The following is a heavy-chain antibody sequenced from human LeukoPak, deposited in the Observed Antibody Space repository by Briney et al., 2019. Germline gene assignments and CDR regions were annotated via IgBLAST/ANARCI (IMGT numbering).Heavy chain of an antibody. D-gene: IGHD3-10*01. CDR2: IIPILGIA. CDR1: GGIFSSYT. CDR3: ARSPVLLWFGEFDP. J-gene: IGHJ5*02. V-gene: IGHV1-69*02. Sequence: ASVKVSCKASGGIFSSYTISWVRQAPGQGLEWMGRIIPILGIANYAQKFQGRVTITADKSTSTAYMELSSLRSEDTAVYYCARSPVLLWFGEFDPWGQGTLVTVSS.